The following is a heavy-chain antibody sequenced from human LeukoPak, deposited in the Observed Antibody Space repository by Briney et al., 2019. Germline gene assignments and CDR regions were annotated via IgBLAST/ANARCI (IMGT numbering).Heavy chain of an antibody. Sequence: SETLCLTCTASGVSISSYYWSWIRQPPGKGLEWIGSIYYSGSTNYNPSLKSRVTISVDTSKNQFSLQLSSVTAADTAVYYCARHGYGDSRRWDFDYWGQGTLVTVSS. D-gene: IGHD4-17*01. V-gene: IGHV4-59*08. CDR3: ARHGYGDSRRWDFDY. CDR1: GVSISSYY. CDR2: IYYSGST. J-gene: IGHJ4*02.